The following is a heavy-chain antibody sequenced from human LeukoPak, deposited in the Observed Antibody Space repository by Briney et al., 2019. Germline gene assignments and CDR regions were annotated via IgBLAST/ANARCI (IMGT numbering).Heavy chain of an antibody. J-gene: IGHJ5*02. CDR3: ARATSMVRGVIITYNWFDP. Sequence: ASVKVSCKASGYTFTSYGISWVRQAPGQGLEWMGWISAYNGNTNYAQKLQGRVTMTTDTSTSTAYMELRSLRSDDTAVYYCARATSMVRGVIITYNWFDPWGQGTLDTVSS. D-gene: IGHD3-10*01. CDR2: ISAYNGNT. CDR1: GYTFTSYG. V-gene: IGHV1-18*01.